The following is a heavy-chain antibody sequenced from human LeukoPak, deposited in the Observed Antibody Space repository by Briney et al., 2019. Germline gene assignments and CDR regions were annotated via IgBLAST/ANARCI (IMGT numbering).Heavy chain of an antibody. CDR2: IKQDGSEK. J-gene: IGHJ3*02. D-gene: IGHD3-3*01. CDR1: GFTFSSYW. V-gene: IGHV3-7*01. Sequence: GGSLRLSCAASGFTFSSYWMSWVRQAPGKGLEWVANIKQDGSEKYYVDSVKGRFTISGDNAKNSLYLQMNSLRAEDTAVYYCARAGLGLRFLEWLLSDAFDIWGQGTMVTVSS. CDR3: ARAGLGLRFLEWLLSDAFDI.